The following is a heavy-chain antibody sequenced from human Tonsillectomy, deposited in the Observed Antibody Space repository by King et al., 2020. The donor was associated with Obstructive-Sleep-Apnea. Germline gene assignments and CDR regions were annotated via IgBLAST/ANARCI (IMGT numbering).Heavy chain of an antibody. CDR2: IKSKTDGGTT. CDR1: GFTFSNAW. CDR3: TNPYYYDSSGYYVNY. J-gene: IGHJ4*02. V-gene: IGHV3-15*01. Sequence: VQLVESGGGLVKPGGSLRLSCAASGFTFSNAWMSWVRQAPGKGLEWVGRIKSKTDGGTTDYAAPVKGRLTISRDDSKNTLYLQMNSLKTEDTAVYYCTNPYYYDSSGYYVNYWGQGTLVTVSS. D-gene: IGHD3-22*01.